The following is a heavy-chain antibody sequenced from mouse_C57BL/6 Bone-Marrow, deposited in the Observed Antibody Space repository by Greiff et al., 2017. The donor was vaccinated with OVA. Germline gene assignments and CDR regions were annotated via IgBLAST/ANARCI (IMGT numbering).Heavy chain of an antibody. Sequence: VQLQQSGAELVRPGASVKLSCKASGYTFTDYYINWVKQRPGQGLEWIARIYPGSGNTYYNEKFKGKATLTAEKSSSTAYMQLSSLTSEDSAVYFCARADYYGSSYDAMDYCGQGTSVTVSS. CDR3: ARADYYGSSYDAMDY. CDR2: IYPGSGNT. J-gene: IGHJ4*01. CDR1: GYTFTDYY. V-gene: IGHV1-76*01. D-gene: IGHD1-1*01.